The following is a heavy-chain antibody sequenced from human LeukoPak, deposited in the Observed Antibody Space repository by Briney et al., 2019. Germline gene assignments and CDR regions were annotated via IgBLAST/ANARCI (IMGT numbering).Heavy chain of an antibody. Sequence: PGGSLRLSCAASGFTFDDYAMHWVRQAPGKGLEWVSLISWDGGSTYYADSVKGRFTISRDNSKNSLYLQMNSLRAEDTALYYCAKDLHSSGSRYYYMDVWGKGTTVTVSS. D-gene: IGHD6-19*01. CDR3: AKDLHSSGSRYYYMDV. CDR2: ISWDGGST. J-gene: IGHJ6*03. V-gene: IGHV3-43D*03. CDR1: GFTFDDYA.